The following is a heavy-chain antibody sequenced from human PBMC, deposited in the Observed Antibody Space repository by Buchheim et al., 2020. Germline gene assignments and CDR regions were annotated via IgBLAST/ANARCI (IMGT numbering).Heavy chain of an antibody. CDR1: GGSISSGDYY. D-gene: IGHD2-21*02. CDR3: ASQVLAYCGGDCYSRYFDY. CDR2: IYYSGST. J-gene: IGHJ4*02. Sequence: QVQLQESGPGLVKPSQTLSLTCTVSGGSISSGDYYWSWIRQPPGKGLEWIGYIYYSGSTYYNPSLKSRVTISVDTSKNQFFLKLSSVTAADTAVYYCASQVLAYCGGDCYSRYFDYWGQGTL. V-gene: IGHV4-30-4*01.